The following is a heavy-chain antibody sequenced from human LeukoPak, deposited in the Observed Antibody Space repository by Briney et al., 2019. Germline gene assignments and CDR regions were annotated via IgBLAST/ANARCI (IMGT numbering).Heavy chain of an antibody. CDR3: GSGLGYDYRSFDI. CDR2: ISSSSSTI. V-gene: IGHV3-48*04. J-gene: IGHJ3*02. Sequence: GGSLRLSCAASGFTFSSYSMNWVRQAPGKGLEWVSYISSSSSTIYYADSVKGRFTISRDNAKNSLYLQMNSLRAEDTAVYYCGSGLGYDYRSFDIWGQGTMVTVSS. CDR1: GFTFSSYS. D-gene: IGHD3-22*01.